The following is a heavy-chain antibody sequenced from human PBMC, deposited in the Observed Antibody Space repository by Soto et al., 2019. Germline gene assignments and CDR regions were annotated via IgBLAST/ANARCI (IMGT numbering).Heavy chain of an antibody. CDR3: ARPINTIFGVVTANWFYP. Sequence: QLQLQESGPGLVKPSETLSLTCTVSGGSIISSSYYWGWIRQPPGKGLEWIGSIYYSGSTYYNPSLKSRVTISVDTSKNQFSLKLSSVTAADTAVYYCARPINTIFGVVTANWFYPWGQVTLVTVSS. D-gene: IGHD3-3*01. V-gene: IGHV4-39*01. J-gene: IGHJ5*02. CDR1: GGSIISSSYY. CDR2: IYYSGST.